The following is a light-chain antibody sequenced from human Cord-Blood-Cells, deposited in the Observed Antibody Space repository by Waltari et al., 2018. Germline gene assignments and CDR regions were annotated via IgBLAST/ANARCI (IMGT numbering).Light chain of an antibody. J-gene: IGLJ2*01. CDR2: QDS. Sequence: SYELTQPPSVSVSPGQTASITCSGDKLGDKYACWYQQKPGQSPVLVIYQDSKGPSGIPERLSGSNSGNTATLTISGTQAMDEADYYCQAWDSSTAVFGGGTKLTVL. CDR3: QAWDSSTAV. V-gene: IGLV3-1*01. CDR1: KLGDKY.